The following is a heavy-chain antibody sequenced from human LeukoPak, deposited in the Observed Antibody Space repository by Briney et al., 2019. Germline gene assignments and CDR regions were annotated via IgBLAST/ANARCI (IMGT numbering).Heavy chain of an antibody. Sequence: PGGSLRLSCAASGFTFSSDAMTWVRQAPGKGLEWLSTINSGGGTTYYADSVKGRFTISRDNPKNTLYLQMNSLRAEDTAVYSCARQRRYCSGDSCYQRTFDFWGQGTLVTVSS. D-gene: IGHD2-15*01. CDR1: GFTFSSDA. CDR2: INSGGGTT. CDR3: ARQRRYCSGDSCYQRTFDF. J-gene: IGHJ4*02. V-gene: IGHV3-23*01.